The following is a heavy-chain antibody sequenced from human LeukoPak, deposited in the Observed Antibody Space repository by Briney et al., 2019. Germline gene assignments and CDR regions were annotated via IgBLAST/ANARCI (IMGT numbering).Heavy chain of an antibody. D-gene: IGHD3-3*01. CDR2: IYPRESET. V-gene: IGHV5-51*01. CDR1: GYSFTSYW. J-gene: IGHJ4*02. CDR3: ARLNDFWSGYLKYYFDY. Sequence: GESLQISFQGSGYSFTSYWMAWGRRMPGKGLGGRGIIYPRESETRYSPSFQGQVTISADKSISTAYLQWSSLKASDTAMYYCARLNDFWSGYLKYYFDYWGLGTLVTVSS.